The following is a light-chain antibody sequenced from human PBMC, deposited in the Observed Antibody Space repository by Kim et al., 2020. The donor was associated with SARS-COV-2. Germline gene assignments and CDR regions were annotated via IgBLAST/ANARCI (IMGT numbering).Light chain of an antibody. J-gene: IGKJ1*01. V-gene: IGKV3-20*01. CDR2: GAS. Sequence: SPGERVTLSCRASQSVSSGYLAWYQQKPGQAPRLLIYGASSRATGVPDRFSGSGSGTDFILTISRLEPEDLAVYYCQQYNVSPWTFGQGTKVEIK. CDR1: QSVSSGY. CDR3: QQYNVSPWT.